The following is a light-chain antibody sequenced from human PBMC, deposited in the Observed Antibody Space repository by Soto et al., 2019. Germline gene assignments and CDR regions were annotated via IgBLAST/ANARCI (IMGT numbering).Light chain of an antibody. CDR1: QSISSC. CDR3: QQYNNWPPLT. Sequence: TQSPSTLSASVGDRVTLTCRASQSISSCLAWYQKKPGQAPRLLIYDASNRATGIPARFSGSGSETDFTLTITSLQSEDFAVYYCQQYNNWPPLTFGGGTKVDIK. CDR2: DAS. V-gene: IGKV3D-15*01. J-gene: IGKJ4*01.